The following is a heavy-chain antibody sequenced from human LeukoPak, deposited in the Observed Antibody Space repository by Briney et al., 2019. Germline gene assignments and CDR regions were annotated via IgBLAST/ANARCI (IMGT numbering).Heavy chain of an antibody. CDR2: INPSGGST. CDR1: GYTFTNYY. D-gene: IGHD1-7*01. J-gene: IGHJ3*02. V-gene: IGHV1-46*01. Sequence: GASVKVSCKASGYTFTNYYMHWVRQAPGQGLEWMGIINPSGGSTSYAQKFQGRVTMTRDTSTSTVYMELSSLRSEDTAVYYCARATPGWNSQLNAFDIWGQGTMVTVSS. CDR3: ARATPGWNSQLNAFDI.